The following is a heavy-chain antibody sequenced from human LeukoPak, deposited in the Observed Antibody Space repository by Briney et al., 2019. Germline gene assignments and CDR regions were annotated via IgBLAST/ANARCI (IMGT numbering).Heavy chain of an antibody. D-gene: IGHD3-3*01. Sequence: SETLSLTCAVYGGSFSGYYWSWIRQPPGKGLEWIGEINHSGSTNYNPSLKSRVTISVDTSKNQFSLKLSSVTAADTAVYYCARPSYDFGFGNWFDPWGQGTLVTVPS. CDR3: ARPSYDFGFGNWFDP. CDR1: GGSFSGYY. J-gene: IGHJ5*02. V-gene: IGHV4-34*01. CDR2: INHSGST.